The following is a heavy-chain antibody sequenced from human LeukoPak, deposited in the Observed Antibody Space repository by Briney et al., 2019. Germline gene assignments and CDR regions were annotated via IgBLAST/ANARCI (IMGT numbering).Heavy chain of an antibody. CDR1: GFTFSNAW. V-gene: IGHV3-15*05. CDR3: TTDWQQLGIDY. CDR2: IKSKTDGGTT. D-gene: IGHD6-13*01. J-gene: IGHJ4*02. Sequence: GGSLRLSCAASGFTFSNAWMSWVRQAPGRGLEWVGRIKSKTDGGTTDYAAPVKGRFTISRDDSKNTLYLQMNSLKTEDTAVYYCTTDWQQLGIDYWGQGTLVTVSS.